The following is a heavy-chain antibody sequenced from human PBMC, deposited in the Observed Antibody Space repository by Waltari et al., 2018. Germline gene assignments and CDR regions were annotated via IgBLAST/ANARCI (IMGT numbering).Heavy chain of an antibody. Sequence: QVQLVESGGGVVQPGRSLRLSCAASGLTFSSYAMHWVRQAPGKGLEWVAVISYDGSNKYYADSMKGRFTISRDNSKNTLYLQMNSLRAEDTAVYYCARDGDIVVVPAATHFDYWGQGTLVTVSS. CDR3: ARDGDIVVVPAATHFDY. CDR1: GLTFSSYA. J-gene: IGHJ4*02. CDR2: ISYDGSNK. D-gene: IGHD2-2*01. V-gene: IGHV3-30-3*01.